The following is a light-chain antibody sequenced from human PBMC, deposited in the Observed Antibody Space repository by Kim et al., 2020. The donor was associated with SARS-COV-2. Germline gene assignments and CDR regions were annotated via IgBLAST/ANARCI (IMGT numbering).Light chain of an antibody. CDR3: QAWDSSTYV. Sequence: SVFPGQTASINCSGDKLGDKYASWYQQKSGQSPVLVIYQDNKRPSGIPERFSGSNSGNTATLTISGTQAMDEADYYCQAWDSSTYVFGPGTQLTVL. CDR2: QDN. J-gene: IGLJ1*01. CDR1: KLGDKY. V-gene: IGLV3-1*01.